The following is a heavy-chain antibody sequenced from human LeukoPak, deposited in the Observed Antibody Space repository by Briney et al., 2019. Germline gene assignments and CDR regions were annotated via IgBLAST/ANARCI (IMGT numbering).Heavy chain of an antibody. D-gene: IGHD5-18*01. CDR2: TYYKSKWYN. V-gene: IGHV6-1*01. J-gene: IGHJ6*02. Sequence: SRTLSLTCAISGDSVSSNSAAWNWIRQSPSRGLEWLGRTYYKSKWYNDYAVSVKSRITINPDTSKNQFSLQLNSVTPEDTAVYYCARDRVEWIQLWLPYYYGMDVWGQGTTVTVSS. CDR1: GDSVSSNSAA. CDR3: ARDRVEWIQLWLPYYYGMDV.